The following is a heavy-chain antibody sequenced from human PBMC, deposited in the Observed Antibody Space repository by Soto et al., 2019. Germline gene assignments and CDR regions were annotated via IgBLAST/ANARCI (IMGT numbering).Heavy chain of an antibody. CDR1: GYSFTGYY. V-gene: IGHV1-2*02. Sequence: GASVKVSCKACGYSFTGYYMHWVRQAPGQGLGWMGWINPNSGGTNFAQKFQGRVTMTRDTSISTAYMELSRLRSDDTAVYYCARGSSGYNYYYGMDVRGQGTTVTVSS. J-gene: IGHJ6*02. CDR2: INPNSGGT. D-gene: IGHD3-22*01. CDR3: ARGSSGYNYYYGMDV.